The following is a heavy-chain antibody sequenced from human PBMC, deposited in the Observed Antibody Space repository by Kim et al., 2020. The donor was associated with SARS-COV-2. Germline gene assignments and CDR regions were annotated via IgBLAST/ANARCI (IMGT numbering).Heavy chain of an antibody. Sequence: ATSVKGRLTIARDVSGNSLYLQMNSLRTEDTAVYYCAGVSRHSGIWWLDSWGQGTLVIVSS. CDR3: AGVSRHSGIWWLDS. J-gene: IGHJ5*01. V-gene: IGHV3-72*01. D-gene: IGHD2-15*01.